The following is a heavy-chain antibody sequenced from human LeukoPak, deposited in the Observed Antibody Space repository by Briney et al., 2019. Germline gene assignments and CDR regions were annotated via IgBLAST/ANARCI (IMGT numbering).Heavy chain of an antibody. D-gene: IGHD4-11*01. CDR2: IYHSGST. CDR3: ARAGLPPGKEFDP. Sequence: SETLSLTCAVSGGSISSGGYSWSWMRQPPGKGLEWIGYIYHSGSTYYNPSLKSRVTISVDRSKNQFSLKLSSVTAADTAVYYCARAGLPPGKEFDPWGQGTLVTVSS. CDR1: GGSISSGGYS. J-gene: IGHJ5*02. V-gene: IGHV4-30-2*01.